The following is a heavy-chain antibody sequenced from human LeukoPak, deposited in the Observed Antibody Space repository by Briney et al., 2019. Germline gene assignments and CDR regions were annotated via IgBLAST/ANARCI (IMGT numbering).Heavy chain of an antibody. V-gene: IGHV3-74*01. J-gene: IGHJ4*02. CDR3: ANEIRPNDY. D-gene: IGHD4-17*01. CDR2: INNDGSYT. Sequence: VQPGESLRLSCAASGFTFSGYWMHWVRQAPGKGLVWVSRINNDGSYTSYADSVKGRFTISRDNAKNTLYVQMNSLRAEDTAVYYCANEIRPNDYWGQGTLVTVSS. CDR1: GFTFSGYW.